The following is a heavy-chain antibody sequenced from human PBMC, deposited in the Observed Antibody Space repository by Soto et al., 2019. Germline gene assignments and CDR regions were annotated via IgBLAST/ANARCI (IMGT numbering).Heavy chain of an antibody. J-gene: IGHJ5*02. V-gene: IGHV4-4*02. CDR1: GGSLNASNW. CDR2: MHHSGST. D-gene: IGHD2-2*01. Sequence: PSETLSLTCAVSGGSLNASNWWTWLRQSPRTGLQWIGEMHHSGSTNYNPSLKSRVTISVDKSKNQFSLNLNSVNAADTAVHYFARERQYCSTSSCYLDPWGQGHLGTVSS. CDR3: ARERQYCSTSSCYLDP.